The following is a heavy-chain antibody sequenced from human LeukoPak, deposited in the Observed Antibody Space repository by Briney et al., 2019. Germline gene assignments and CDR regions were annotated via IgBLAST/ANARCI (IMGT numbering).Heavy chain of an antibody. V-gene: IGHV3-30*04. J-gene: IGHJ6*04. CDR2: ISYDGSNK. D-gene: IGHD4-17*01. CDR3: ARELRVTVTNYYYYGMDV. CDR1: GFTFSSYA. Sequence: GGSLRLSCAASGFTFSSYAMHWVRQAPGKGLEWVAVISYDGSNKYYADSVKGRFTISRDNSKNTLYLQMNSLRAEDTAVYYCARELRVTVTNYYYYGMDVWGKGTTVTVSS.